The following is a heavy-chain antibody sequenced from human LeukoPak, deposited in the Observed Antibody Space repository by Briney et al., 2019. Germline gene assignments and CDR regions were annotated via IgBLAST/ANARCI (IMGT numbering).Heavy chain of an antibody. CDR1: GFTFSSYS. CDR2: ISSSSSYI. Sequence: PGWSLRLSCAASGFTFSSYSMNWVRQAPGKGLEWVSSISSSSSYIYYADSVKGRFTISRDNAKNSLYLQMNSLRAEDTAVYYCARDRSSGLTHDYWGQGSLVTFSS. CDR3: ARDRSSGLTHDY. J-gene: IGHJ4*02. D-gene: IGHD3/OR15-3a*01. V-gene: IGHV3-21*01.